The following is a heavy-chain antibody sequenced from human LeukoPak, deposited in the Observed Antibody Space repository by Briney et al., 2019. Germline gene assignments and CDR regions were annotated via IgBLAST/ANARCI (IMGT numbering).Heavy chain of an antibody. CDR2: MNPNSGNT. D-gene: IGHD3-10*01. CDR3: ASSFGSGRRDY. V-gene: IGHV1-8*02. Sequence: ASVKVSCKASGYTFTGYYMHWVRQAPGQGLEWMGWMNPNSGNTGYAQKFQGRVTMTRNTSISTAYMELSSLRSEDTAVYYCASSFGSGRRDYWGQGTLVTVSS. CDR1: GYTFTGYY. J-gene: IGHJ4*02.